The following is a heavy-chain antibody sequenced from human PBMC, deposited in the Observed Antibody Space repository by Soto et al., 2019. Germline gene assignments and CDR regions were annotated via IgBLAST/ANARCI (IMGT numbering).Heavy chain of an antibody. Sequence: SETLSLTSTVSGGSIRNVYWSWIRQAPGKGLEWFGFIFHSGNAKYNPSLKSRVTISVDTSKNQFSLSLDSVTAADTAVYFCARAHAPTLPFDSWGQGTLVTSPQ. CDR2: IFHSGNA. CDR3: ARAHAPTLPFDS. J-gene: IGHJ4*01. D-gene: IGHD2-15*01. CDR1: GGSIRNVY. V-gene: IGHV4-59*01.